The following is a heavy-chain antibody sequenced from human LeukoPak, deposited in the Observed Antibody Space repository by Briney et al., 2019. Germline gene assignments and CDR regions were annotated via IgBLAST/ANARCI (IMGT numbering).Heavy chain of an antibody. CDR1: GGSFSGYY. V-gene: IGHV4-34*01. J-gene: IGHJ5*02. CDR3: ARAGHYDFWSGYYTGWFDP. Sequence: PSETLSLTCAVYGGSFSGYYWSWIRQPPXXXLEWIGEINXSGSTNYNPSLKSRVTISVDTSKNQFSLKLSSVTAADTAVYYCARAGHYDFWSGYYTGWFDPWGQGTLVTVSS. D-gene: IGHD3-3*01. CDR2: INXSGST.